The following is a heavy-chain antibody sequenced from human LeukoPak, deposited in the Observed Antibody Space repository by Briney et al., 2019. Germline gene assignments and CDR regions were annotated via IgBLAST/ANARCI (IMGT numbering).Heavy chain of an antibody. CDR2: IYPGDSDT. CDR3: ARLYPDSSGYYQN. CDR1: GYSFMNYW. J-gene: IGHJ4*02. V-gene: IGHV5-51*01. Sequence: GESLKISCKGSGYSFMNYWLGWVRQMPGEGLEWMGIIYPGDSDTRNSPSFQGQVTISADKSISTAYLQWSSLKASDTAIYYCARLYPDSSGYYQNWGQGTLVTVSS. D-gene: IGHD3-22*01.